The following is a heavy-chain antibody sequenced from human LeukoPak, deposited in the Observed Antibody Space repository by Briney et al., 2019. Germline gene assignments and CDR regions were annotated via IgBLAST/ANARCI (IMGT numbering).Heavy chain of an antibody. CDR2: IYHSGST. D-gene: IGHD3-3*01. J-gene: IGHJ3*02. Sequence: SETLSLTCTVSGYSISSGYYWGWIRQPPGKGLEWIGSIYHSGSTYYNPSLKSRVTISVDTSKNQFSLKLSSVTAAATAVYYCARDLVWLRSFDIWGQGTMVTVSS. CDR1: GYSISSGYY. V-gene: IGHV4-38-2*02. CDR3: ARDLVWLRSFDI.